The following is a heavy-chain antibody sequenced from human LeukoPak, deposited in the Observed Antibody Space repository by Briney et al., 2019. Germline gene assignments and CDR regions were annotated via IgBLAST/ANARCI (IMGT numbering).Heavy chain of an antibody. CDR1: RYTFTSYY. CDR3: ARDLVYYYDSSGYTQADAFDI. D-gene: IGHD3-22*01. V-gene: IGHV1-46*03. Sequence: ASVKVSCKASRYTFTSYYMHWVRQAPGQGLKWMGIINPSGGSTSYAQKFQGRVTMTRDTSTSTVYMELSSLRSEDTAVYYCARDLVYYYDSSGYTQADAFDIWGQGTMVTVSS. CDR2: INPSGGST. J-gene: IGHJ3*02.